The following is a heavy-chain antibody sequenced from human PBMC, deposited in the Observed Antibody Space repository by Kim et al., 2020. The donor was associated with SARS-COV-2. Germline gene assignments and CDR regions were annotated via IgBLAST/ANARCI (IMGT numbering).Heavy chain of an antibody. J-gene: IGHJ3*02. D-gene: IGHD3-22*01. V-gene: IGHV3-9*01. CDR1: GFTFDDYA. CDR2: ISWNSGSI. Sequence: GGSLRLSCAASGFTFDDYAMHWVRQAPGKGLEWVSGISWNSGSIGYADSVKGRFTISRDNAKNSLYLQMNSLRAEDTALYYCAKDRNYYDSSGGVFDIWGQGTMVTVSS. CDR3: AKDRNYYDSSGGVFDI.